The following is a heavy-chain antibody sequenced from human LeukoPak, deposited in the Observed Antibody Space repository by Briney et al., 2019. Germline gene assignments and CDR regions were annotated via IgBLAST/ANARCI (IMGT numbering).Heavy chain of an antibody. CDR3: ARHLSGSGNWFDP. Sequence: GASVKVSCKASGGTFSSYAISWVRQAPGQGLEWMGGIIPIFGTANYAQKFQGRVTITTDESTSTAYMELSSLRSEDTAVYYCARHLSGSGNWFDPWGRGTLVTVSS. J-gene: IGHJ5*02. CDR1: GGTFSSYA. D-gene: IGHD3-22*01. CDR2: IIPIFGTA. V-gene: IGHV1-69*05.